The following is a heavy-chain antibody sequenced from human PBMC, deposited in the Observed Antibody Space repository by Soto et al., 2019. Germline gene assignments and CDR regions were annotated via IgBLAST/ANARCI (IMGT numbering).Heavy chain of an antibody. CDR1: GFTFGDYA. V-gene: IGHV3-49*03. Sequence: GGSLRLSCTASGFTFGDYAMSWFRQAPGKGLEWVGFIRSKAYGGTTEYAASVKGRFTISRDDSKSIAYLQMNSLKTEDTAVYYCTRASTIFGVVIAGYWGQGTLVTVSS. CDR3: TRASTIFGVVIAGY. D-gene: IGHD3-3*01. CDR2: IRSKAYGGTT. J-gene: IGHJ4*02.